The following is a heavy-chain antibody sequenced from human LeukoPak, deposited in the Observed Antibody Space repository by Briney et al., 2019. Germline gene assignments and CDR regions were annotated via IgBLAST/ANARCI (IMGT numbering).Heavy chain of an antibody. CDR1: GGTFSSYA. Sequence: ASVKVSCKASGGTFSSYAISWVRQAPGQGLEWMGWMNPNSGNTGYAQKFQGRVTMTRNTSISTAYMELSSLRSEDTAVYYCARSYSSSWWGERGYYFDYWGQGTLVTVSS. D-gene: IGHD6-13*01. CDR2: MNPNSGNT. CDR3: ARSYSSSWWGERGYYFDY. J-gene: IGHJ4*02. V-gene: IGHV1-8*02.